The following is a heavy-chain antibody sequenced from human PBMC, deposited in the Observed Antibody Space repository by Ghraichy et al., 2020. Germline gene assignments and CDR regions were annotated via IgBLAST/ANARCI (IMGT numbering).Heavy chain of an antibody. CDR3: ERPRTRTYYYGSGRSNWFDP. V-gene: IGHV4-34*01. J-gene: IGHJ5*02. CDR1: GGSFSGYY. CDR2: INHSGST. D-gene: IGHD3-10*01. Sequence: SETLSLTCAVYGGSFSGYYWSWIRQPPGKGLEWIGEINHSGSTNYNPSLKSRVTISVDTSKNQFSLKLSSVTAADTAVYYCERPRTRTYYYGSGRSNWFDPWGQGTLVTVSS.